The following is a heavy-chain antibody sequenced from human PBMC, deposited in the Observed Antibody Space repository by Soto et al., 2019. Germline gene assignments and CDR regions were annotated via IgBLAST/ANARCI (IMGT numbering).Heavy chain of an antibody. Sequence: EVQLVESGGGLVQPGGSLRLSCAASGFTFSSYWMSWVHQAPGKGLEWVANIKQDGSEKYYVDSVKGRFTISRDNAKNSLYLQMNSLRAEDTAVYYCARAGRITIFSTGYPLNAFDIWGQGTMVTVSS. J-gene: IGHJ3*02. D-gene: IGHD3-9*01. V-gene: IGHV3-7*01. CDR1: GFTFSSYW. CDR3: ARAGRITIFSTGYPLNAFDI. CDR2: IKQDGSEK.